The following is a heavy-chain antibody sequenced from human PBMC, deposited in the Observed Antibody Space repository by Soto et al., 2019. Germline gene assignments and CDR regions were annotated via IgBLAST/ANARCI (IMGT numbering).Heavy chain of an antibody. V-gene: IGHV4-39*01. CDR3: ARHFSVDSFDY. J-gene: IGHJ4*02. CDR2: IYYSGTT. Sequence: SGTLSLTCTVSGDSITSNSYFWAWIRQPPGKGLEWIGSIYYSGTTYYNPSLKSRVTISVDRSKNQFSLKLSSVTAADTAVYYCARHFSVDSFDYWGQGALVTVSS. D-gene: IGHD3-9*01. CDR1: GDSITSNSYF.